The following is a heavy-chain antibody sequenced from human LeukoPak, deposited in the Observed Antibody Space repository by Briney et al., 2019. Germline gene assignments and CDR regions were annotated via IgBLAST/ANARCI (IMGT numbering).Heavy chain of an antibody. CDR1: GFTFSSYW. Sequence: PGGSLRLSCAASGFTFSSYWMSWVRQAPGKGLEWVSVLYTDDSAYYADSVTGRFTISRDNSKNTLFLQMNSLRAEDTALYFCATSSRANLGDYWGQGTLVTVSS. V-gene: IGHV3-66*01. D-gene: IGHD1-14*01. CDR3: ATSSRANLGDY. CDR2: LYTDDSA. J-gene: IGHJ4*02.